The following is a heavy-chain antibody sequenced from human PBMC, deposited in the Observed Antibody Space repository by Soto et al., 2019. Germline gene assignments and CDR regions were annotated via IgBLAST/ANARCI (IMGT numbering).Heavy chain of an antibody. D-gene: IGHD6-19*01. V-gene: IGHV4-30-4*01. J-gene: IGHJ5*02. CDR3: ARERPDGCRLDP. Sequence: QVQLQESGPGLVKPSQTLSLTCTVSGGSISSGDYYWSWIRQPPGKGLEWIGYIYYSGSTYYNPSLKSRVTISVDTSKNQSSLRLSSVTAADTAVYYCARERPDGCRLDPWGQGTRVTVSS. CDR2: IYYSGST. CDR1: GGSISSGDYY.